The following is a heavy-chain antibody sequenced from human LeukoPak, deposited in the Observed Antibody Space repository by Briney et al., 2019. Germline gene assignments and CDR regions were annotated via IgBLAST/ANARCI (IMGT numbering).Heavy chain of an antibody. CDR3: ARSAEHCNNGVCFTDYYMDV. D-gene: IGHD2-8*01. CDR1: GYTFTCSY. Sequence: ASVYVTCNAAGYTFTCSYIHLVRHGPGQGLGWTGRINPNSGDRNSAQKFQGRVTMTRDRAISTAYMELSSLTSDETAVYFCARSAEHCNNGVCFTDYYMDVWGKGTTVTVSS. J-gene: IGHJ6*03. CDR2: INPNSGDR. V-gene: IGHV1-2*06.